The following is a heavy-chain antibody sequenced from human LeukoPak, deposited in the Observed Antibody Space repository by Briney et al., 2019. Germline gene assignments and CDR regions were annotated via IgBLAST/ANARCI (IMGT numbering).Heavy chain of an antibody. CDR3: ARSITIFGVVITANYYYYGMDV. D-gene: IGHD3-3*01. CDR1: GYTFTGYY. V-gene: IGHV1-2*02. Sequence: ASVKVSCKASGYTFTGYYMHWVRQAPGQGLEWMGWINPNSGGTNYAQKFQGRVTMTRDTSTSTVYMELSSLRSEDTAVYYCARSITIFGVVITANYYYYGMDVWGQGTTVTVSS. J-gene: IGHJ6*02. CDR2: INPNSGGT.